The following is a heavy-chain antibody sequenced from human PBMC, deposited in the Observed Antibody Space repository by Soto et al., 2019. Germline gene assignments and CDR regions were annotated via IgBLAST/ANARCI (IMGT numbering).Heavy chain of an antibody. CDR2: ISGSGGST. CDR3: IPPYVPYYFDY. D-gene: IGHD3-10*02. Sequence: PGGSLRLSCAASGFTFSSYGMFWVRQAPGKGLEWVSAISGSGGSTYYADSVKGRFTISRDNSKNTLYLQMNSLRAEDTAVYYCIPPYVPYYFDYWGQGTLVTVPQ. J-gene: IGHJ4*02. CDR1: GFTFSSYG. V-gene: IGHV3-23*01.